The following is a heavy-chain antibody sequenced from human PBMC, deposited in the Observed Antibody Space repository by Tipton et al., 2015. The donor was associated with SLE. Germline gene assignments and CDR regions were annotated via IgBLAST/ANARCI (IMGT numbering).Heavy chain of an antibody. CDR2: IYTTGTT. V-gene: IGHV4-61*09. J-gene: IGHJ2*01. CDR3: ARRSGENWYFDL. D-gene: IGHD1-14*01. Sequence: TLSLTCTVSGDSISSGNYYWNWIRQPPGKGLEWIGYIYTTGTTNYNPSLKSRVTISLDTSKNQFSLRLNSVTAADTALYYCARRSGENWYFDLWGRGTLVSVSS. CDR1: GDSISSGNYY.